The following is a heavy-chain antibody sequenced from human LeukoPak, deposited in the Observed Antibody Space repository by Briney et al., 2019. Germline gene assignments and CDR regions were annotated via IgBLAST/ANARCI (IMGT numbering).Heavy chain of an antibody. V-gene: IGHV1-2*02. J-gene: IGHJ4*02. Sequence: GASVKVSCKASRYTFTGYYMHWVRQAPGQGLEWMGWINPNSGGTNYAQKFQGRVTMTRDTSISTAYMELSRLRSDDTAVYYCARDQTEHQLGDIDYWGQGSLATVSS. D-gene: IGHD6-13*01. CDR2: INPNSGGT. CDR3: ARDQTEHQLGDIDY. CDR1: RYTFTGYY.